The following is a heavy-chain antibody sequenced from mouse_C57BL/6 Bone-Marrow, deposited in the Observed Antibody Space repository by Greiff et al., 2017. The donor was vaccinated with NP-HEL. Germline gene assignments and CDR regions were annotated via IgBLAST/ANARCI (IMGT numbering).Heavy chain of an antibody. CDR2: IDPSDSYT. V-gene: IGHV1-59*01. J-gene: IGHJ2*01. D-gene: IGHD2-4*01. CDR3: ARGSYDYDKC. Sequence: QVQLQQPGAELVRPGTSVKLSCKASGYTFTSYWMHWVKQRPGQGLEWIGVIDPSDSYTNYNQKFKGKATLTVDTSSSTAYMQLSSLTSEDSAVYYCARGSYDYDKCRGKGTTLTVSS. CDR1: GYTFTSYW.